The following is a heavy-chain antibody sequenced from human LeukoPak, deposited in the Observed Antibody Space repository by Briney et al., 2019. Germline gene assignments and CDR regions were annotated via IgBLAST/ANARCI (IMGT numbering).Heavy chain of an antibody. J-gene: IGHJ4*02. CDR1: GFTFSTYW. CDR3: ARAPREWLLGYYFDY. CDR2: VKYDGSEK. V-gene: IGHV3-7*01. Sequence: GGSLRLPCAASGFTFSTYWMSWVRQAPGKGLEWVANVKYDGSEKYYVDSVNGRFTLSRDNAKNSLYLQMNSLRAEDTAVYYCARAPREWLLGYYFDYWGQGTLVTVSS. D-gene: IGHD3-3*01.